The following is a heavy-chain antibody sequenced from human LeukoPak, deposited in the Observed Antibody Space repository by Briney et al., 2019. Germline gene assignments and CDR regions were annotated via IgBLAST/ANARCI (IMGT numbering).Heavy chain of an antibody. J-gene: IGHJ4*02. CDR1: GGSISSYY. D-gene: IGHD1-7*01. V-gene: IGHV4-59*01. CDR3: ARDRSSENYRYFDY. CDR2: IYSSGST. Sequence: SETLSLTCTVSGGSISSYYWGWIRQPPGKGLECIGYIYSSGSTNYNPSLKSRVTISVDTSKNQFSLKLSSVTAADTAVYYCARDRSSENYRYFDYWGQGTLVTVSS.